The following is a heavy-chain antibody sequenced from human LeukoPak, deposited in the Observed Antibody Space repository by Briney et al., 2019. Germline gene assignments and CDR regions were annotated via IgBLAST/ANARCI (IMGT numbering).Heavy chain of an antibody. CDR3: ARDPNFDFWSGYPDH. J-gene: IGHJ1*01. D-gene: IGHD3-3*01. CDR2: INHDGNEQ. Sequence: GGSLRLSCAASGFTFSSYWMSWVRQAPGKGLEWVANINHDGNEQYYVDSVKGRFTISRDNAKNLVYLQMNSLRVEDTAVYYCARDPNFDFWSGYPDHWGQGTLVTVSS. CDR1: GFTFSSYW. V-gene: IGHV3-7*01.